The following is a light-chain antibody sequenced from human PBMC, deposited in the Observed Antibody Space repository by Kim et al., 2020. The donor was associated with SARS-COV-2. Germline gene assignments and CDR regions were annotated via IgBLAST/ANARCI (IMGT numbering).Light chain of an antibody. CDR1: SSDVDSYNY. J-gene: IGLJ2*01. Sequence: QSITISCTGTSSDVDSYNYVSWYQQPPGKAPKLMIYDVNNRPSGVSDRFSGLKSGYTASLTISGLQAEDEADYYCSSYTSSGTVIFGGGTKLTVL. CDR2: DVN. V-gene: IGLV2-14*03. CDR3: SSYTSSGTVI.